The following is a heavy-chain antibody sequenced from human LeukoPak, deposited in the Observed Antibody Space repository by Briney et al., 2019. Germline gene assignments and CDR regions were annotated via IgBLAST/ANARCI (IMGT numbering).Heavy chain of an antibody. CDR1: GFIFSTYA. V-gene: IGHV4-34*01. Sequence: PGGSLRLSCAASGFIFSTYAMSWVRQAPGKGLEWIGEIHHSGSTNYNPSLKSRVTISVDTSKNQFSLKLSSVTAADTAVYYCARGLPIRVFADLVPAAVYFDYWGQGTLVTVSS. CDR2: IHHSGST. CDR3: ARGLPIRVFADLVPAAVYFDY. D-gene: IGHD2-2*01. J-gene: IGHJ4*02.